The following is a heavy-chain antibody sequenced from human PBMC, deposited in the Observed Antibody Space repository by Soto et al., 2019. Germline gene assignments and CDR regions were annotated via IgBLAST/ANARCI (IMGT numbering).Heavy chain of an antibody. D-gene: IGHD7-27*01. CDR2: ILNDGVNK. Sequence: QVQLVESGGGVVQPGTSLRLSCAVSGLTFRKSGMHWVRQAPGKGLEWVALILNDGVNKYYADSVKGRFIISRDNSKNTVSLQMNNLRVEDTAVYYCAKDGINWGFDYWGQGTLVTVSS. J-gene: IGHJ4*02. V-gene: IGHV3-33*06. CDR3: AKDGINWGFDY. CDR1: GLTFRKSG.